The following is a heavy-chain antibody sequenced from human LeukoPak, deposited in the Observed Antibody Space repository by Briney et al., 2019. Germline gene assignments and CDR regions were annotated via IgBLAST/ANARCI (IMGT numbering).Heavy chain of an antibody. CDR3: AKGGIVPPPSWFDP. V-gene: IGHV3-23*01. D-gene: IGHD1-26*01. Sequence: GGSLRLSCAASGFTFSSHAMSWVRQAPGKGLEWVSGISGSGGSTYYADSVKGRFTISRDNSKNTLYLQMNSLRAEDTAVYYCAKGGIVPPPSWFDPWGQGTLVTVSS. CDR1: GFTFSSHA. CDR2: ISGSGGST. J-gene: IGHJ5*02.